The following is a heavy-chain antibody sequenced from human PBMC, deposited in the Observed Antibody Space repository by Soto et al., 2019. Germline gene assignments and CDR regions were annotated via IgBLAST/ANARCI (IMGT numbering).Heavy chain of an antibody. V-gene: IGHV3-23*01. CDR3: ATGSFGSGWYW. D-gene: IGHD6-19*01. CDR1: GFSFGNYG. CDR2: SSGRTAAT. J-gene: IGHJ4*02. Sequence: GGSLRLSCAGPGFSFGNYGMNWFRQAPGKGLEWVSGSSGRTAATYYADSVKGRFTISRDNSKNTLYLQMNSLRAEDTAVYYCATGSFGSGWYWWGQGTLVTVS.